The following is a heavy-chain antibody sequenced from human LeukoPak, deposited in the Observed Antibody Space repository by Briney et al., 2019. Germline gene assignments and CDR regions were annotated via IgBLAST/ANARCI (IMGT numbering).Heavy chain of an antibody. D-gene: IGHD3-10*01. Sequence: SETLSLTCAVNAGSFTGYYWSWIRQPPGKGLEWIGEIDHTGSISYNPSLRSRVTISVDTFKNQFSFNLRSVTAADRAMYYFARGGYGRGSHSRYWGQGTPVSASS. CDR2: IDHTGSI. CDR1: AGSFTGYY. CDR3: ARGGYGRGSHSRY. J-gene: IGHJ4*02. V-gene: IGHV4-34*01.